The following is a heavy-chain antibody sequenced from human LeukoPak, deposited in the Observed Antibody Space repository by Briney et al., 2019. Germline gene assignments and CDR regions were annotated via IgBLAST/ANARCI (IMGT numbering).Heavy chain of an antibody. CDR3: ARIVGILDNWFDP. D-gene: IGHD2-21*01. J-gene: IGHJ5*02. Sequence: SETLSLTCAVYGGSFSGYYWSWIRQPPGKGLEWIGEINHSGSTNYNPSLKSRVTISVDTSKNQFSLKLSSVTAADTAVYYCARIVGILDNWFDPWGQGTLVTVSS. CDR1: GGSFSGYY. CDR2: INHSGST. V-gene: IGHV4-34*01.